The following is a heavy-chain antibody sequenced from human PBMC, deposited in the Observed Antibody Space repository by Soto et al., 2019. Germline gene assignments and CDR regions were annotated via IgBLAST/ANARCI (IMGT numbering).Heavy chain of an antibody. J-gene: IGHJ6*03. CDR3: ARLPGLTTVTTSYYYYYMDV. D-gene: IGHD4-4*01. Sequence: SETLSLTCTVSGGSISSYYWSWIRQPPGKGLEWIGYIYYSGSTNYNPSLKSRVTISVDTSKNQFSLKLSSVTAADTAVYYCARLPGLTTVTTSYYYYYMDVWGKGTTVTVSS. CDR1: GGSISSYY. CDR2: IYYSGST. V-gene: IGHV4-59*08.